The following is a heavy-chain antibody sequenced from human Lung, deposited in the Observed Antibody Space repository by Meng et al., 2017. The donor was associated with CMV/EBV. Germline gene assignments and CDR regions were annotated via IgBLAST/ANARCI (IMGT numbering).Heavy chain of an antibody. CDR1: GYSFTSYW. Sequence: GGSLRLSCKGSGYSFTSYWIGWVRQMPGKGLEWMGIIYPGDSDTRYSPSFQGQVTISADKSISTAYLQWSSLKASDTAMYYCARHRSKAAAGTPWGQGTLVXGSS. CDR2: IYPGDSDT. V-gene: IGHV5-51*01. CDR3: ARHRSKAAAGTP. J-gene: IGHJ4*02. D-gene: IGHD6-13*01.